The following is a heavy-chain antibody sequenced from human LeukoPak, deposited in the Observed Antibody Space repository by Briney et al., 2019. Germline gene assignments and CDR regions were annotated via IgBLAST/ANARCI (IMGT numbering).Heavy chain of an antibody. CDR2: INPNSGGT. Sequence: GASVKVSCKASGYTFTGYYMHWVRQAPGQGLEWMGWINPNSGGTNYAQKFQGGVTMTRDTSISTAYMELSRLRSDDTAVYYCAREWRIGGSYYMDVWGKGTTVTVSS. CDR1: GYTFTGYY. J-gene: IGHJ6*03. V-gene: IGHV1-2*02. D-gene: IGHD2-15*01. CDR3: AREWRIGGSYYMDV.